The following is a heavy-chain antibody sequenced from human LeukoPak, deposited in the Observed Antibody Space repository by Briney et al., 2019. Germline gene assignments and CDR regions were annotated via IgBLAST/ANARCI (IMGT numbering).Heavy chain of an antibody. CDR1: GFTFSSYE. Sequence: PGGSLRLSCAASGFTFSSYEMNWVRQAAGKGMEWVSYISSSGSTIYYADSVKGRFTISRDNAKNSLYLQMNSLRAEDTAVYYCARGSVYYYDSSGHWGYWGQGTLVTVSS. D-gene: IGHD3-22*01. V-gene: IGHV3-48*03. CDR3: ARGSVYYYDSSGHWGY. J-gene: IGHJ4*02. CDR2: ISSSGSTI.